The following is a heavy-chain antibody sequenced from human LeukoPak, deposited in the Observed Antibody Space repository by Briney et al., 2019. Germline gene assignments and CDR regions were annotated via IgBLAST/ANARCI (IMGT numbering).Heavy chain of an antibody. Sequence: GGSLRLSCAASGFTFSSYWMHWVRQAPGKGLLWVSAISGSGGSTYYADSVKGRFTISRDNSKNTLYLQMNSLRAEDTAVYYCAKLGIVVVVAATTWFDPWGQGTLVTVSS. V-gene: IGHV3-23*01. J-gene: IGHJ5*02. CDR2: ISGSGGST. CDR1: GFTFSSYW. D-gene: IGHD2-15*01. CDR3: AKLGIVVVVAATTWFDP.